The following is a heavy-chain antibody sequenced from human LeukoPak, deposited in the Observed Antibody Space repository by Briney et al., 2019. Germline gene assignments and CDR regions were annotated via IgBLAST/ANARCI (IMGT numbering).Heavy chain of an antibody. D-gene: IGHD3-9*01. CDR2: IHYTGST. CDR1: GGSVTSSY. J-gene: IGHJ5*02. CDR3: ARGRYSAGDNWFDP. Sequence: ETLSLTCGVSGGSVTSSYWSWIRQSPGKGLEWIGYIHYTGSTNYNPSLKSRVTMLIDTSKNQFSLKLSSVTAADTAVYYCARGRYSAGDNWFDPWGQGTLVTVSS. V-gene: IGHV4-59*02.